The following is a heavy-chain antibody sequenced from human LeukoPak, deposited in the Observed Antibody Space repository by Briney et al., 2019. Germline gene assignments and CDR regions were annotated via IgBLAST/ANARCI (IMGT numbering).Heavy chain of an antibody. CDR2: IYSGGST. CDR1: GFTVSSNY. J-gene: IGHJ4*02. D-gene: IGHD6-19*01. V-gene: IGHV3-66*04. Sequence: GGSLRLSCAASGFTVSSNYMSWVRQAPGKGLEWVSVIYSGGSTYYADSVKGRFTISRDNSKNTLYLQMNSLRAEDTAVYYCARPRGAVAGTFDYWGQGTLVTVSS. CDR3: ARPRGAVAGTFDY.